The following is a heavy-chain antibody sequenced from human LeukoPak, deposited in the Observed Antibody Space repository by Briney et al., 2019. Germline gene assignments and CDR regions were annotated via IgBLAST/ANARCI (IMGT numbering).Heavy chain of an antibody. D-gene: IGHD3-10*01. CDR3: ARVDSGIDFYYMDV. J-gene: IGHJ6*03. CDR1: GFTFKNYW. CDR2: INQDGTEK. V-gene: IGHV3-7*01. Sequence: GGSQRLSCAASGFTFKNYWMSWVRQAPGKGLEWVAHINQDGTEKYHVDSVRGRFTISRDNPKNSLYLQMNCLRLEDTAVYYCARVDSGIDFYYMDVWAKGTTVTVSS.